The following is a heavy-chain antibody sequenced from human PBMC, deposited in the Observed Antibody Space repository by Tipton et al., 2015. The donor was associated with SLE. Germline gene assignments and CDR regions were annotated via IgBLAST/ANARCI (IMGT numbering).Heavy chain of an antibody. CDR2: ISSSSSTI. V-gene: IGHV3-48*01. CDR3: ARVRGKIAAAMNGMDV. Sequence: SLRLSCAASGFTFSSYSMNWVRQAPGKGLEWVSYISSSSSTIYYADSVKGRFTISRDNAKNSLYLQMNSLRAEDTAVYYCARVRGKIAAAMNGMDVWGQGTTVTVSS. J-gene: IGHJ6*02. CDR1: GFTFSSYS. D-gene: IGHD6-13*01.